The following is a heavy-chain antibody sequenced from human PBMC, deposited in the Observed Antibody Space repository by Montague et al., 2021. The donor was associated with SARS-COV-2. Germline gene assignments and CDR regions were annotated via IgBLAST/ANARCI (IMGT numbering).Heavy chain of an antibody. D-gene: IGHD2-15*01. CDR3: AILGVVAAADNWFDP. V-gene: IGHV3-74*01. Sequence: SLRLSCAASGFTFSSYWMHWVRQAPGKGLVWVSRINSDGSSTSYADSVKGRFTISRDNAKNTLHLQMNSLRAEDTAVYYCAILGVVAAADNWFDPWGQGTLVTVSS. CDR2: INSDGSST. J-gene: IGHJ5*02. CDR1: GFTFSSYW.